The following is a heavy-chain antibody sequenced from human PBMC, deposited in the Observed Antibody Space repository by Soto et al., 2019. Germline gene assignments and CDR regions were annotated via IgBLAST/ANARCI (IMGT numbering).Heavy chain of an antibody. V-gene: IGHV4-39*01. CDR1: GGSVSSSSYY. J-gene: IGHJ4*02. Sequence: QLQLQESGPGLVKPSETLSLTCTVSGGSVSSSSYYWGWVRQPPGKGLEWIGSVYYRGSTYYNPSLESRVTISVDKSKNQFSLKLMSVSAADTAVYYCGRLEGLATISYYFDYWGQGALVTVSS. CDR3: GRLEGLATISYYFDY. D-gene: IGHD3-9*01. CDR2: VYYRGST.